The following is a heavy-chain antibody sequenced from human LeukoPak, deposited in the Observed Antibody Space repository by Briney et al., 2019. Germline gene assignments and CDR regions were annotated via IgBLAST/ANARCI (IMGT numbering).Heavy chain of an antibody. CDR1: GFTFSISS. V-gene: IGHV3-48*04. Sequence: PGGSLRLSCVASGFTFSISSMSWVRQAPGKGLEWVSHISSSSSSIYDADTVRGRFTISRDNAKNSLYLQMNSLRAEDTAVYYCAGSILTGYPNFDYWGQGTLVTVSS. CDR3: AGSILTGYPNFDY. CDR2: ISSSSSSI. D-gene: IGHD3-9*01. J-gene: IGHJ4*02.